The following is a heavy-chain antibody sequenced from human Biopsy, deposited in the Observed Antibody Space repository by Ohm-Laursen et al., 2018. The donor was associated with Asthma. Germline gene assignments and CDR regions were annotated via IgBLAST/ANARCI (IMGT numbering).Heavy chain of an antibody. J-gene: IGHJ4*02. CDR3: ARAQDYYDSRGYYRSFDY. Sequence: TLSLTCPVSYGSITSGGYYWTWIRQHQGKGLEWIGFIYYSGSTYYNPSLKSRVSISIDTSKNQFSLKLSSVTAADTAVYYCARAQDYYDSRGYYRSFDYWGQGTLVTVSS. CDR1: YGSITSGGYY. D-gene: IGHD3-22*01. V-gene: IGHV4-31*03. CDR2: IYYSGST.